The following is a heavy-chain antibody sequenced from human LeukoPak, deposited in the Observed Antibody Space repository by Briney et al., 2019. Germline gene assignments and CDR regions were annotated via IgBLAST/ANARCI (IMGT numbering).Heavy chain of an antibody. D-gene: IGHD6-19*01. Sequence: GASLRLSCAASGFTFSNYAMNWVRQAPGKGLEWVSLISGSTGSTYYADSVKGRFSISRDNSKNTLYLQMNSLRAEDTAVYYCARDSDGSGWYYHYYYGMDVWGQGTTVTVSS. CDR1: GFTFSNYA. CDR3: ARDSDGSGWYYHYYYGMDV. V-gene: IGHV3-23*01. J-gene: IGHJ6*02. CDR2: ISGSTGST.